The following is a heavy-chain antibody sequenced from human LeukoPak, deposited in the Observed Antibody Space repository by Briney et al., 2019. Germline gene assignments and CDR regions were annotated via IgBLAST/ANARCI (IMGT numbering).Heavy chain of an antibody. Sequence: ASVKVSCKASGYTFTSYYMHWVRQAPGQGLEWMGWMNPNSGATNYAQKFQGRVTMTRDTSSSTAYMELSWLTSDDTAVYYCARVTQNNSYGYGAFDIWGQGTMVTVSS. CDR3: ARVTQNNSYGYGAFDI. CDR2: MNPNSGAT. J-gene: IGHJ3*02. V-gene: IGHV1-2*02. CDR1: GYTFTSYY. D-gene: IGHD5-18*01.